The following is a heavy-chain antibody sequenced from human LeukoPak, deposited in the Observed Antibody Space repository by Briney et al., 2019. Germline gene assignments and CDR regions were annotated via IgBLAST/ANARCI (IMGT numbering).Heavy chain of an antibody. Sequence: SETLSLTCTVSGGSISSYYWSWIRQPPGKGLEWIGYIYYSGSTNYNPSLKSRVTISVDTSKNQFSLKLSSVTAADTAVYYCARAAVVVPAELDYWGQGTLVTVSS. CDR1: GGSISSYY. J-gene: IGHJ4*02. V-gene: IGHV4-59*12. CDR3: ARAAVVVPAELDY. D-gene: IGHD2-2*01. CDR2: IYYSGST.